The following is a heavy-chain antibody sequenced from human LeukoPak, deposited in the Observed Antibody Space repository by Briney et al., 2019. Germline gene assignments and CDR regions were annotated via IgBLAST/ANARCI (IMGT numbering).Heavy chain of an antibody. CDR3: ARAPPHIVVVTAIESWYFDL. D-gene: IGHD2-21*02. J-gene: IGHJ2*01. V-gene: IGHV4-59*12. CDR2: IYYSGST. CDR1: GGSISSYY. Sequence: SETLSLTCTVSGGSISSYYWSWIRQPPGKGLEWIGYIYYSGSTYYNPSLKSRVTISVDTSKNQFSLKLSSVTAADTAVYYCARAPPHIVVVTAIESWYFDLWGRGTLVTVSS.